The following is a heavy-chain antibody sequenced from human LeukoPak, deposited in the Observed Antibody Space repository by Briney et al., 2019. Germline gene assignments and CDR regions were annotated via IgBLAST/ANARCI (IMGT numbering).Heavy chain of an antibody. CDR2: ISSSSTI. J-gene: IGHJ4*02. D-gene: IGHD6-6*01. Sequence: PGGSLRLSCAASGFTFSSYSMNWVRQAPGKGLEWVSYISSSSTIYYADSVKGRFTISRDNSKNTLYLQMNSLRAEDTATYYCAGHARGSFLVYWGQGILVTVST. V-gene: IGHV3-48*01. CDR3: AGHARGSFLVY. CDR1: GFTFSSYS.